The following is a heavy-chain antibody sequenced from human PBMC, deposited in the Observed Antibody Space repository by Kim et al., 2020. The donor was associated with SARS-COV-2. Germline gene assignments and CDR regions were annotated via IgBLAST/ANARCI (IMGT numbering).Heavy chain of an antibody. V-gene: IGHV3-30-3*01. J-gene: IGHJ6*02. CDR2: ISYDGSNK. D-gene: IGHD2-2*01. CDR1: GFTFSSYA. Sequence: GGSLRLSCAASGFTFSSYAMHWVRQAPGKGLEWVAVISYDGSNKYYADSVKGRFTISRDNSKNTLYLQMNSLRAEDTAVYYCARDLALYQLPRDYYGMDVWGQGTTVTVSS. CDR3: ARDLALYQLPRDYYGMDV.